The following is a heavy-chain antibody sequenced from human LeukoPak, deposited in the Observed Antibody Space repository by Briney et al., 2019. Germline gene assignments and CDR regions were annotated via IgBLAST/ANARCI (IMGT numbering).Heavy chain of an antibody. D-gene: IGHD6-25*01. V-gene: IGHV4-4*07. CDR3: AREGGDPRWLDP. Sequence: PSETLSLTCTVSGGSIRSYYWTWIRQSAGKGLEWIGRINTSGSTSYNPSLRSRVTMSVNTSKNQFSLNLTSVTAADTAVYSCAREGGDPRWLDPWGQGTLVTVSS. CDR1: GGSIRSYY. CDR2: INTSGST. J-gene: IGHJ5*02.